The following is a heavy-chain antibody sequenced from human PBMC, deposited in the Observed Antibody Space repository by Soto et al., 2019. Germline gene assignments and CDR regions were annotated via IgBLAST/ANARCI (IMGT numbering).Heavy chain of an antibody. J-gene: IGHJ4*02. CDR3: SSADDFDY. D-gene: IGHD6-13*01. V-gene: IGHV4-34*01. Sequence: QVQLQQWGAGLLKPSETLSLTCAVYGGSFSGYYWSWIRQPPGKGLEWIGEINHSGSTNYNPSLKSRVTISVDTSKNQVSLKLSSVTAADTAVYYCSSADDFDYWGQGTLVTVSS. CDR2: INHSGST. CDR1: GGSFSGYY.